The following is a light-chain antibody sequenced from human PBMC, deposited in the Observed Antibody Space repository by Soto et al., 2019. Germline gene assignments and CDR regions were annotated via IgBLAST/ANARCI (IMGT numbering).Light chain of an antibody. V-gene: IGLV2-14*03. CDR1: SSDFGDYNF. CDR2: DVT. J-gene: IGLJ1*01. CDR3: SSYTSSSTHV. Sequence: QSVLTQPASVSGFPGQSITISCTGTSSDFGDYNFVSWCQHHPAKAPKLMIYDVTDRPSGVSDRLSGSKSGNTASLTISGLQAEDEADYYCSSYTSSSTHVFGTGTKLTVL.